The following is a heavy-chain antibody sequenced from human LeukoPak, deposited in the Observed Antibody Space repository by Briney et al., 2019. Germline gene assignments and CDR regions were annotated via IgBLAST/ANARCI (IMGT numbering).Heavy chain of an antibody. V-gene: IGHV5-51*01. Sequence: GESLKISCKGSGYSFTSYWIGWVRQMPGKGLERMGIIYPGDSDTRYSPSFQGQVTISADKSISTAYLQWSILKASDTAMYYCARGDWNYDERGGWFDPWGQGTLVTVSS. CDR1: GYSFTSYW. CDR3: ARGDWNYDERGGWFDP. CDR2: IYPGDSDT. D-gene: IGHD1-7*01. J-gene: IGHJ5*02.